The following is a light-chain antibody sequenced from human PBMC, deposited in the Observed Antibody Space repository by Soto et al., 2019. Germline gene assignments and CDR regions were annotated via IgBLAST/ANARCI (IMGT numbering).Light chain of an antibody. CDR3: GSWDGSLNTYV. CDR2: ASD. J-gene: IGLJ1*01. CDR1: SSNIGNYY. V-gene: IGLV1-51*01. Sequence: HSVLTQPPSVSAAPGQKVTISCSGGSSNIGNYYVSWYQQLPGVAPKLLIFASDKRPSGIPDRFSGSQSGASGTLDITGLQTGDEADYYCGSWDGSLNTYVFGTGTKVTVL.